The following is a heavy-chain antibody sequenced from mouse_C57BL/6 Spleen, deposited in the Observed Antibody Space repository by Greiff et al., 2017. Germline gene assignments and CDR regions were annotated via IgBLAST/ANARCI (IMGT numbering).Heavy chain of an antibody. CDR3: TRVGGGYDPFDY. CDR2: ISSGGDYI. CDR1: GFTFSSYA. J-gene: IGHJ2*01. Sequence: EVKLVESGEGLVKPGGSLKLSCAASGFTFSSYAMSWVRQTPEKRLEWVAYISSGGDYIYYADTVKGRFTISRDNARNTLYLQMSSLKSEDTAMYYCTRVGGGYDPFDYGGQGTTLTVSS. D-gene: IGHD2-3*01. V-gene: IGHV5-9-1*02.